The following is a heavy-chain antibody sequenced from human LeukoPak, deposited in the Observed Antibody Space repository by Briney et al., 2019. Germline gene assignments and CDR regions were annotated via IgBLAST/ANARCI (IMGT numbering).Heavy chain of an antibody. Sequence: ASVKVSCKASGYAFTSYYMHWVRQAPGQGLEWMGWINPNSGGTNYAQKFQGRVTMTRDTSISTAYMELSRLRSDDTAVYYCARGRTVTTSPADYWGQGTLVTVSS. CDR1: GYAFTSYY. CDR3: ARGRTVTTSPADY. D-gene: IGHD4-17*01. CDR2: INPNSGGT. J-gene: IGHJ4*02. V-gene: IGHV1-2*02.